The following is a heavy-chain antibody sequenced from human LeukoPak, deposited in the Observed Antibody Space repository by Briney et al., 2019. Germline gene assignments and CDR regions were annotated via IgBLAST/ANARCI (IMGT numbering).Heavy chain of an antibody. V-gene: IGHV1-18*01. Sequence: ASVKVSCKASGYTFTSYGINWGRQAPGQGPELMGWISAYNGNTKYAQNLQGRVTMTTDTSTSTAYMALRSLRSDDTAVYYCTRDLPYSSSWESIDYWGQGTLVTVSS. D-gene: IGHD6-13*01. J-gene: IGHJ4*02. CDR3: TRDLPYSSSWESIDY. CDR2: ISAYNGNT. CDR1: GYTFTSYG.